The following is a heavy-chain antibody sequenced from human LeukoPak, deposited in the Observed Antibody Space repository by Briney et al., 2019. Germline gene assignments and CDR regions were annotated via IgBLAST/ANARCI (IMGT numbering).Heavy chain of an antibody. Sequence: ASVKVSFKASGYTFTSYDINWVRQATGQGLEWMGWMNPNSGNTGYAQKFQGRVTITRNTSISTAYMELSSLRSEDTAVYYCARGAGSTSVYYYMDVWGKGTTVTVSS. J-gene: IGHJ6*03. V-gene: IGHV1-8*03. D-gene: IGHD2-15*01. CDR2: MNPNSGNT. CDR1: GYTFTSYD. CDR3: ARGAGSTSVYYYMDV.